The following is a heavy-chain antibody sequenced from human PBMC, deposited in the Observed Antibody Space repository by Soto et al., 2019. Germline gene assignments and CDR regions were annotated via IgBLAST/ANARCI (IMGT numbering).Heavy chain of an antibody. V-gene: IGHV3-11*01. CDR2: ISSSGSTI. J-gene: IGHJ4*02. CDR3: ARTPLIAAAGSFLHDY. D-gene: IGHD6-13*01. Sequence: GGSLRLSCAASGFTFSDYYMSWIRQAPGKGLEWVSYISSSGSTIYYADSVKGRFTISRDNAKNSLYLQMNSLRAEDTAVYYCARTPLIAAAGSFLHDYWGQGTLVTVSS. CDR1: GFTFSDYY.